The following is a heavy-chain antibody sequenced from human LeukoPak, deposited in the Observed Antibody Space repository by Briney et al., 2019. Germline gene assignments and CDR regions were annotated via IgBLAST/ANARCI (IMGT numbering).Heavy chain of an antibody. CDR2: IKQDGSEK. CDR3: AKSGDTAMVSVY. V-gene: IGHV3-7*01. D-gene: IGHD5-18*01. Sequence: PGGSLRLSCAASGFTFSSYWMSWVRQAPGKGLEWVANIKQDGSEKYYVDSVKGRFTISRDNAKNSLYLQMNSLRAEGTAVYYCAKSGDTAMVSVYWGQGTLVTVSS. CDR1: GFTFSSYW. J-gene: IGHJ4*02.